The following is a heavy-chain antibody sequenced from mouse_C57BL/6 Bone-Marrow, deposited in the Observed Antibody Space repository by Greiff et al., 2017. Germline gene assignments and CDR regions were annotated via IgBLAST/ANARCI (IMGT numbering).Heavy chain of an antibody. CDR3: ARERVVITDRYFDV. CDR2: ILPGSGST. Sequence: LVESGAELMKPGASVKLSCKATGYTFTGYWIEWVKQRPGHGLEWIGEILPGSGSTNYNEKFKGKATFTADTSSNTAYMQLSSLTTEDSAMYYCARERVVITDRYFDVWGTGTTVTVSS. CDR1: GYTFTGYW. V-gene: IGHV1-9*01. D-gene: IGHD1-1*01. J-gene: IGHJ1*03.